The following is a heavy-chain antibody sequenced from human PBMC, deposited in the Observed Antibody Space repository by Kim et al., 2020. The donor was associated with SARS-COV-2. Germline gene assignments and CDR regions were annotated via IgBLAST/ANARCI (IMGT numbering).Heavy chain of an antibody. CDR1: GFTFNNYA. CDR3: AKMMVRTTYDI. V-gene: IGHV3-23*01. J-gene: IGHJ3*02. D-gene: IGHD3-10*01. CDR2: ITFIFYIT. Sequence: SLRLSCAASGFTFNNYAMTWFLHSPFNFLYFFSSITFIFYITYYSYSFNFLITISIDNSKNTIYLQLNSLRAEDTAIYYCAKMMVRTTYDIWG.